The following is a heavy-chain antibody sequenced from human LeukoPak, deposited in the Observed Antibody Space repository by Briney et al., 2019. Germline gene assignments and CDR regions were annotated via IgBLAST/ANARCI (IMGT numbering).Heavy chain of an antibody. CDR2: ISGSGGGT. Sequence: GGSLRLSCAASGFTFSSIAMSWVRQAPDKGLEWVSTISGSGGGTYYADSVKGRFTISRDGSKNTLYLQMNSLRADDTAVYYCAKGLGRYRNNFFDYWGQGNLVTVSS. CDR3: AKGLGRYRNNFFDY. J-gene: IGHJ4*02. V-gene: IGHV3-23*01. CDR1: GFTFSSIA. D-gene: IGHD1-26*01.